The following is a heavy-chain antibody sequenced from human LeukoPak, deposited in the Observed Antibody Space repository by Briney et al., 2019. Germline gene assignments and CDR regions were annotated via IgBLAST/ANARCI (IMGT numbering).Heavy chain of an antibody. CDR2: ISSSGSTI. J-gene: IGHJ4*02. CDR1: GFIFSSYE. D-gene: IGHD6-19*01. CDR3: ARDGKGLAYYFDY. V-gene: IGHV3-48*03. Sequence: GGSLRLSCAASGFIFSSYEMNWVRQAPGKGLEWVSYISSSGSTIYYADSVKGRFTISTDNAKNSLYLQMNSLRAEDTAVYYCARDGKGLAYYFDYWGQGTLVTASS.